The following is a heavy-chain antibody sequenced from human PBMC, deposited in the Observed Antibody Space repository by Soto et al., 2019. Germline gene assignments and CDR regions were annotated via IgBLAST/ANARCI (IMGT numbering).Heavy chain of an antibody. CDR3: ASQDPNCSGGSCYPHDAFDI. Sequence: SVKVSCKASGGTFSSYTISWVRQAPGQGLERMGRIIPILGIANYAQKFQGRVTITADKSTSTAYMELSSLRSEDTAVYYCASQDPNCSGGSCYPHDAFDIWGQGTMVTVSS. CDR2: IIPILGIA. CDR1: GGTFSSYT. J-gene: IGHJ3*02. V-gene: IGHV1-69*02. D-gene: IGHD2-15*01.